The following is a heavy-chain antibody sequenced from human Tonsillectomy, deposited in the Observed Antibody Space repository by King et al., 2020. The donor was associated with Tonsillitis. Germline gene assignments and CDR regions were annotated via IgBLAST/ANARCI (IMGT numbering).Heavy chain of an antibody. Sequence: VQLVESGGGLVHPGGSLRLSCAASGFTFRSYAMSWVRQAPGKGLEWVSVISGSGGSTYYADSVKGRFTISRDNSKNTLYLQMNSLRAEDTAVYYCANGGGFTISWYWGQGTLVTVSS. D-gene: IGHD3-3*01. J-gene: IGHJ4*02. CDR1: GFTFRSYA. V-gene: IGHV3-23*04. CDR2: ISGSGGST. CDR3: ANGGGFTISWY.